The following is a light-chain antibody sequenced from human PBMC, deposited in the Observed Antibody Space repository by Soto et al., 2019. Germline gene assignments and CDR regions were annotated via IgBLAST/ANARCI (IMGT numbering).Light chain of an antibody. CDR2: DTS. J-gene: IGKJ2*01. Sequence: EIVLTQSPGTLSLYPGERATLSCRASHSVSSTYLAWYQHKPGQTPRLLIYDTSTRATGVPTRFSGSGSGTDFTLTISSLQAEDVAVYYCQQYYHTPRTFGQGTKVDIK. V-gene: IGKV3-20*01. CDR3: QQYYHTPRT. CDR1: HSVSSTY.